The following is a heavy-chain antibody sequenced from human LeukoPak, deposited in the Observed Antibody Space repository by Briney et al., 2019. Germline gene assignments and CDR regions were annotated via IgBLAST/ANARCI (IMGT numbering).Heavy chain of an antibody. CDR2: INHSGST. CDR1: GGSFSGYY. D-gene: IGHD4-17*01. V-gene: IGHV4-34*01. J-gene: IGHJ4*02. CDR3: ARGALYGDYVGGFDY. Sequence: SETLSLTCAVYGGSFSGYYWSWIRQPPGKGLEWIGEINHSGSTNYNPSLKSRVTISVDTSKNQFSLKLSSVTAADTAVYYCARGALYGDYVGGFDYWGQGTPVTVSS.